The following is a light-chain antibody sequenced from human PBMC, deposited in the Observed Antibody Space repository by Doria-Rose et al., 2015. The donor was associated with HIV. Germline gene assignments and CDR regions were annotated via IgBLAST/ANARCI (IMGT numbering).Light chain of an antibody. V-gene: IGLV2-14*03. CDR3: GSYTTSATHV. J-gene: IGLJ1*01. CDR1: SSDVGAYNY. CDR2: DVS. Sequence: QPVLTQPASVSGSPGQSITISCTGTSSDVGAYNYVSWYQQYPGKAPKLLIYDVSIRPSGVSHRFSGSKSANTASLTISGLQAEDEADYYCGSYTTSATHVFGTGTEVRV.